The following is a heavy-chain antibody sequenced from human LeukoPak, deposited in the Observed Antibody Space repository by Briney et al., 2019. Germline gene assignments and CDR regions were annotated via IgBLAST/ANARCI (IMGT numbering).Heavy chain of an antibody. CDR1: GGSISSYY. CDR2: IYTSGST. V-gene: IGHV4-4*07. CDR3: ARAWQQLRWCAFDI. Sequence: SETLSLTCTVPGGSISSYYWSWIRQPAGKGLEWIGRIYTSGSTNYNPSLKSRVTMSVDTSKNQFSLKLSSVTAADTAVYYCARAWQQLRWCAFDIWGQGTMVTVSS. D-gene: IGHD6-13*01. J-gene: IGHJ3*02.